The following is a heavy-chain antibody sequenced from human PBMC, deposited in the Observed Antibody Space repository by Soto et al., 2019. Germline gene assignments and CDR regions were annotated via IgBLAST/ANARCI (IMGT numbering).Heavy chain of an antibody. CDR1: GGSISSYY. Sequence: SETLSLTCTVSGGSISSYYWSWIRQPPGKGLEWIGYIYYSGSTNYNPSLKSRVTISVDTSKNQFSLKLSSVTAADTAVYYCAREAGDDDFWSGQYHYYMDVWGKGTTVTVSS. CDR2: IYYSGST. D-gene: IGHD3-3*01. J-gene: IGHJ6*03. CDR3: AREAGDDDFWSGQYHYYMDV. V-gene: IGHV4-59*01.